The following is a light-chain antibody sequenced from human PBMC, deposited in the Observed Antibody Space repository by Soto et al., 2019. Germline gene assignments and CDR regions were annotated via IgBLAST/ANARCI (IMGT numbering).Light chain of an antibody. J-gene: IGLJ1*01. V-gene: IGLV2-14*01. CDR3: FSYTSSGTYV. CDR2: EVS. CDR1: SSDVGNYKY. Sequence: QSVLTQPASVSGSPGQSITISCTGTSSDVGNYKYVSWYQQHSGKAPKLMIYEVSNRPSGVSNRFSGSKSGNTASLTISGLQAEDETDYYCFSYTSSGTYVFGTGTRSPS.